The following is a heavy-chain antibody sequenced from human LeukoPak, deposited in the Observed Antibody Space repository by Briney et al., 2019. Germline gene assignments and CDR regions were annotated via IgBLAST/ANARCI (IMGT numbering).Heavy chain of an antibody. Sequence: SETQSLTCAVYGGSFSGYYWSWIRQPPGKGLEWIGEINHSGSTNYNPSLKSRVTISVDTSKNQFSLKLSSVTAADTAVYYCARSGLIMVRGVIIRRSAFDIWGQGTMVTVSS. D-gene: IGHD3-10*01. V-gene: IGHV4-34*01. CDR3: ARSGLIMVRGVIIRRSAFDI. CDR1: GGSFSGYY. CDR2: INHSGST. J-gene: IGHJ3*02.